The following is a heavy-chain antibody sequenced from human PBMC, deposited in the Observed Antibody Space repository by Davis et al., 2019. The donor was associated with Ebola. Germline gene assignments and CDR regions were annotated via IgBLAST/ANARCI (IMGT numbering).Heavy chain of an antibody. CDR1: GDTFRNNP. D-gene: IGHD6-6*01. CDR3: ARESRRSFDY. Sequence: SVKVSCKTSGDTFRNNPLYWVRHAPGQRLEWMGGIVPIFGTSNSAQKFQGRVTITADESTTTAYMELSDLRSEDTAVYYCARESRRSFDYWGQGTLVTVSS. CDR2: IVPIFGTS. V-gene: IGHV1-69*13. J-gene: IGHJ4*02.